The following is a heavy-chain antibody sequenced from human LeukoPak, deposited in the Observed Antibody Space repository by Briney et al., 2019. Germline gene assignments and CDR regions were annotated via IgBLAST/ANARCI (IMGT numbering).Heavy chain of an antibody. CDR1: GGSFSGYY. D-gene: IGHD3-10*01. J-gene: IGHJ5*02. CDR2: INHSGST. V-gene: IGHV4-34*01. CDR3: ARAELTYYYGS. Sequence: SETLSLTCAVYGGSFSGYYWSWIRQPPGKGLEWIGEINHSGSTNYNPSLKSRVTISVDTSKNQFSLKLSSVTAADTAVYYCARAELTYYYGSWGQGTLDTVSS.